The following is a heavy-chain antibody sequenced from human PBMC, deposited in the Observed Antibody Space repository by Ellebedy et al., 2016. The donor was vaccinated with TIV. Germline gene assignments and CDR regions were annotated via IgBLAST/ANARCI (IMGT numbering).Heavy chain of an antibody. V-gene: IGHV3-9*01. Sequence: SLKISXAASGFTFDDHAMHWVRQGPGKGLEWVSGISWNSADEAYAESVKGRFTVSRANSKKSLFLQMNSLRAEDTAVYYCARGKENYGYDMDVWGKGTTITVSS. J-gene: IGHJ6*03. CDR2: ISWNSADE. CDR1: GFTFDDHA. CDR3: ARGKENYGYDMDV. D-gene: IGHD5-18*01.